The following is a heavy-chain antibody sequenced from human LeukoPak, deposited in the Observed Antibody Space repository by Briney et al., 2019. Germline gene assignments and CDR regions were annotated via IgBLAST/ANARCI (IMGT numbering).Heavy chain of an antibody. CDR2: FDPEDGET. D-gene: IGHD2-2*01. Sequence: ASVKVSCKVSGYTLTELSMHWVRQAPGKGLEWMGGFDPEDGETIYAQKFQGRVTMTEDTSTDTAYMELSSLRSEDTAVYYCARGDIVVVPAAMGHYYYYGMDVWGQGTTVTVSS. V-gene: IGHV1-24*01. CDR1: GYTLTELS. J-gene: IGHJ6*02. CDR3: ARGDIVVVPAAMGHYYYYGMDV.